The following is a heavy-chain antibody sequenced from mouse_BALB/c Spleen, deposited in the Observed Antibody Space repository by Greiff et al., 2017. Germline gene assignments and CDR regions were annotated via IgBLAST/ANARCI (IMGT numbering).Heavy chain of an antibody. CDR2: ISDGGSYT. CDR3: ARGYYGSSLYAMDY. Sequence: EVMLVESGGGLVKPGGSLKLSCAASGFTFSDYYMYWVRQTPEKRLEWVATISDGGSYTYYPDSVKGRFTISRDNAKNNLYLQMSSLKSEDTAMYYCARGYYGSSLYAMDYWGQGTSVTVSS. J-gene: IGHJ4*01. V-gene: IGHV5-4*02. D-gene: IGHD1-1*01. CDR1: GFTFSDYY.